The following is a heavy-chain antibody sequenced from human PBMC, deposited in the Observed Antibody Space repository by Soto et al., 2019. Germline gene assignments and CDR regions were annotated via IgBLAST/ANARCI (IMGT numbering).Heavy chain of an antibody. CDR1: GGSISSFTYY. CDR2: VYYNENT. J-gene: IGHJ5*02. CDR3: ARRERYYGSPGWLDP. Sequence: SETLSLTCSVSGGSISSFTYYWGWIRQPPGKGLEWIGTVYYNENTYYNPSLKSRVTITVDTAKNQFSLNLRSVTAADTAMYFCARRERYYGSPGWLDPWGPGTLVTVAS. D-gene: IGHD3-10*01. V-gene: IGHV4-39*01.